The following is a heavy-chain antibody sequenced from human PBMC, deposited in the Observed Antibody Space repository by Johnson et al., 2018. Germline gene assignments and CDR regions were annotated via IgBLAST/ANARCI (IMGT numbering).Heavy chain of an antibody. V-gene: IGHV4-34*01. D-gene: IGHD6-6*01. J-gene: IGHJ6*02. CDR3: ARGRTGAARRPGYYYGMDV. CDR1: GGSFSGYY. Sequence: QVQLQQWGAGLLKPSETLSLTCAVYGGSFSGYYWSWIRQPPGKGLEWIGEINHSGSTNYNPSLKRRVTISVDTSKNQFSLKLSSVTAADTAVYSCARGRTGAARRPGYYYGMDVWGQGTTVTVSS. CDR2: INHSGST.